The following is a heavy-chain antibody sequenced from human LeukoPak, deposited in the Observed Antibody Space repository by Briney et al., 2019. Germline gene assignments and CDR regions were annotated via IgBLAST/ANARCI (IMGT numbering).Heavy chain of an antibody. CDR1: GGTFSSYT. CDR2: IIPILGIA. CDR3: ARDFDYDSGFDY. J-gene: IGHJ4*02. V-gene: IGHV1-69*04. D-gene: IGHD3-22*01. Sequence: SVKVSCEASGGTFSSYTISWVRQAPGQGLEWMGRIIPILGIANYAQKFQGRVTITADKSTSTAYMELNSLRAEDTAVYYCARDFDYDSGFDYWGQGTLVTVSS.